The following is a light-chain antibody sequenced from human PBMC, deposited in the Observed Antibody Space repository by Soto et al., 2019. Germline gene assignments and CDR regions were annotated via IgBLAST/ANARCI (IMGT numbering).Light chain of an antibody. CDR3: TSYAGSNNLV. J-gene: IGLJ3*02. Sequence: QSALTQPPSASGSPGQSGTISCTGTSSDIGGYNYVSWYQQHPGKAPKLIIYEVSKRPSGVPDRFSGSKSGNTASLTVSGLQAEDEADYYCTSYAGSNNLVFAVGTKVTVL. V-gene: IGLV2-8*01. CDR1: SSDIGGYNY. CDR2: EVS.